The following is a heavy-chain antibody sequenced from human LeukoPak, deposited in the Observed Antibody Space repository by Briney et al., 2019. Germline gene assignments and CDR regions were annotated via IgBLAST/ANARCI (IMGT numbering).Heavy chain of an antibody. CDR1: GFTFGSYL. CDR3: VWEGY. V-gene: IGHV3-7*03. CDR2: IKEDGSEK. Sequence: PGESLRLSCAASGFTFGSYLMTWVRQAPGKGLEWVANIKEDGSEKYYVDSVMGRFTISRDNAKNSLYLQMNSLRVEDTGVYYCVWEGYWGQGTLVTVSS. J-gene: IGHJ4*02. D-gene: IGHD1-26*01.